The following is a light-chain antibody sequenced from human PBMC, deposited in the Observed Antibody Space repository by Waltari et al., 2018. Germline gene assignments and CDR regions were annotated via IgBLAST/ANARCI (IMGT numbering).Light chain of an antibody. Sequence: DVVMTQSPLPLPVPVGQVASIPCRSRQSLLFSDGKIYLNWFHQRPGQSPRRLIYKVSNRESGVPDRFSGSGSVTDFTLKITRVEAEDVGVYFCMQGAHWPRTFGQGTRVEI. CDR3: MQGAHWPRT. V-gene: IGKV2-30*01. J-gene: IGKJ1*01. CDR2: KVS. CDR1: QSLLFSDGKIY.